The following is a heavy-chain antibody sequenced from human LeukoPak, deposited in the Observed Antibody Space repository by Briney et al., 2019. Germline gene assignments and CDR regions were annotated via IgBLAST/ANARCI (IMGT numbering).Heavy chain of an antibody. D-gene: IGHD3-22*01. CDR2: IIPILGIA. CDR3: ARDLHGYYYDSSGYRFDY. CDR1: GGTFSSYA. V-gene: IGHV1-69*04. Sequence: GASVKVSCKASGGTFSSYAISWVRQAPGQGLEWMGRIIPILGIANYAQKFQGRVTITADKSTSTAYMELSSLRSEDTAVYYCARDLHGYYYDSSGYRFDYWGQGTLVTVSS. J-gene: IGHJ4*02.